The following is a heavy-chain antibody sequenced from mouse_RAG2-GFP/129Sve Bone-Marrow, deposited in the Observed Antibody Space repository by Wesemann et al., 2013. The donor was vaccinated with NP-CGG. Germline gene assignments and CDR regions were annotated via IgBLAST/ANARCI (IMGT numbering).Heavy chain of an antibody. V-gene: IGHV1S16*01. Sequence: GAELVRPGASVKLSCKASGYTFTSYYMYWVKQRPGQGLEWIGEINPSNGGTNFNEKFKSKATLTVDKSSSTAYMQLSSLTSEDSAVYYCTRTYGSSYGYFDYWGQGTTLTVSS. CDR1: GYTFTSYY. CDR3: TRTYGSSYGYFDY. D-gene: IGHD1-1*01. CDR2: INPSNGGT. J-gene: IGHJ2*01.